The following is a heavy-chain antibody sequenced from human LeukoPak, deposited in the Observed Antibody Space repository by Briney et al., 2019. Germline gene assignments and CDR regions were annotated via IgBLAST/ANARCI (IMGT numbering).Heavy chain of an antibody. D-gene: IGHD1-26*01. V-gene: IGHV3-7*01. Sequence: GGSLRLSCAASRFTFSSYWMSWVRQAPGKGLEWVANIKQDGSEIYYVDSVKGRLTISRDNAKNSLYLQMNSLRAEDTAVYYCARRRGSYCYDFWGQGTLVTVSS. CDR2: IKQDGSEI. CDR3: ARRRGSYCYDF. CDR1: RFTFSSYW. J-gene: IGHJ4*02.